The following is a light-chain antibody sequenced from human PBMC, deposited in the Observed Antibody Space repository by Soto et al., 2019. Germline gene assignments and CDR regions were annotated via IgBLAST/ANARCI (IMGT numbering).Light chain of an antibody. J-gene: IGLJ1*01. V-gene: IGLV2-14*01. CDR3: SSYTSSSTPYV. Sequence: QSALTQPASVSGSPGQSITISCNGTSSDVGGYNYVSWYQQHPGKAPKLMIYEVSNRPSGVSNRFSGSKSGNTASLTISGLQAEDEADYYCSSYTSSSTPYVFGTGTKLTVL. CDR2: EVS. CDR1: SSDVGGYNY.